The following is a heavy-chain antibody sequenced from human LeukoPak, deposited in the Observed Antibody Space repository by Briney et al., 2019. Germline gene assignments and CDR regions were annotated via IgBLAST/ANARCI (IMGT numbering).Heavy chain of an antibody. V-gene: IGHV3-33*08. J-gene: IGHJ4*02. CDR3: ARDVGITADGNYLDY. CDR2: IWFDGSNK. Sequence: GGSLRLSCAASGFTFSDYGMHWVRQAPGKGLEWVAVIWFDGSNKYYADTVEGRFTVSRDTSKYTLSLEMNSLRVDDTAVYYCARDVGITADGNYLDYWGQGTLVTVSS. CDR1: GFTFSDYG. D-gene: IGHD6-13*01.